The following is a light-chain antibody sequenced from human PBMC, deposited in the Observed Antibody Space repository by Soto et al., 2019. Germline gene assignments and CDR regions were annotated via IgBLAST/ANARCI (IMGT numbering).Light chain of an antibody. J-gene: IGKJ5*01. V-gene: IGKV3-11*01. CDR2: DAS. Sequence: EIVLTQSPATLSLSPGERATLSCRASQSVSGYLVWYQQKPGQAPRLLIYDASNRATGIPARFSGSGSGTDFTLTISSLEPEDFAVYYCQQRGNWPITFGQGTRLEIK. CDR3: QQRGNWPIT. CDR1: QSVSGY.